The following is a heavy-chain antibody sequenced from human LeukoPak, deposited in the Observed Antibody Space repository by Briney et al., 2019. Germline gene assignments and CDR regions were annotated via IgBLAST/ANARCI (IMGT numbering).Heavy chain of an antibody. D-gene: IGHD5-12*01. CDR2: INSDGSST. CDR1: GFTFSSYW. CDR3: AREGATDWCFHL. V-gene: IGHV3-74*01. Sequence: GGSLRLSCAASGFTFSSYWMHWVRQAPGKGLVWVSRINSDGSSTSYADSVKGRFTISRDNAKNTLYLQMSSLRAEDTAVYYCAREGATDWCFHLWGRGTLVTVSS. J-gene: IGHJ2*01.